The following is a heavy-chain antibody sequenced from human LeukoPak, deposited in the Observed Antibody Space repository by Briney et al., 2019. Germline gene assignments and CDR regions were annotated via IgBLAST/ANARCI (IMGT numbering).Heavy chain of an antibody. V-gene: IGHV3-21*01. CDR3: ARDRGLYGDLYGY. Sequence: PGGSLRLSCAASGFTFSSYSMNWVRQAPGKGLEWVSSISSSSSYTYYADSVKGRFTISRDNAKNSLYLQMNSLRAEDTAVYYCARDRGLYGDLYGYWGQGTLVTVSS. CDR2: ISSSSSYT. D-gene: IGHD4-17*01. CDR1: GFTFSSYS. J-gene: IGHJ4*02.